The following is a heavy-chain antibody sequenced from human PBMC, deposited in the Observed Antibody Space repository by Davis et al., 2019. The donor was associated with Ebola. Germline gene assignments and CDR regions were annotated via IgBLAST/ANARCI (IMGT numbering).Heavy chain of an antibody. Sequence: GESLKISCAASGFTFSSYSMNWVRQAPGKGLEWVSSISSSSSYIYYADSVKGRFTISRDNAKNSLYLQMNSLKTEDTAVYYCTTDRLFFSYYDILTGYQSFDYWGQGTLVTVSS. CDR1: GFTFSSYS. CDR2: ISSSSSYI. D-gene: IGHD3-9*01. V-gene: IGHV3-21*03. CDR3: TTDRLFFSYYDILTGYQSFDY. J-gene: IGHJ4*02.